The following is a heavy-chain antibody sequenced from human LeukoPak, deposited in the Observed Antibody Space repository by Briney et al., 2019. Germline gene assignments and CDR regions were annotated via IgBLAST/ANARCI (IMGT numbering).Heavy chain of an antibody. CDR2: IIGSGDDT. Sequence: GGSLSLSCAASGFTFSGFVMSWVRRTRGKGLEWVSGIIGSGDDTLYADSVKGRFTISRDNSKNTLYLEMNSLRAEDTAIYYCAKMKGHPLPKYYMDVWGQGTTVTVSS. J-gene: IGHJ6*01. D-gene: IGHD1-26*01. CDR3: AKMKGHPLPKYYMDV. V-gene: IGHV3-23*01. CDR1: GFTFSGFV.